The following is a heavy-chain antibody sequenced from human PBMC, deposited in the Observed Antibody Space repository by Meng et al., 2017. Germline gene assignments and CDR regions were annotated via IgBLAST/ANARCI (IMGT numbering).Heavy chain of an antibody. D-gene: IGHD3-22*01. Sequence: LTDSRPGRVQPSGPLSLTSVVFGDSINRSNWGSWGRQPPGKGLEWIGEIYHIGSTNYNPSLKSRVTISVDKSKNQFSLKLSSVTAADTAVYYCASDSSGSEDYWGQGTLVTVSS. CDR1: GDSINRSNW. CDR2: IYHIGST. CDR3: ASDSSGSEDY. J-gene: IGHJ4*02. V-gene: IGHV4-4*02.